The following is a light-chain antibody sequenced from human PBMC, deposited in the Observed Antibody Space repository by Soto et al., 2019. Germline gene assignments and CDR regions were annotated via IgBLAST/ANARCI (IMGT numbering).Light chain of an antibody. CDR2: DAS. J-gene: IGKJ1*01. V-gene: IGKV1D-13*01. Sequence: AIQLTQSPSSLSASVGDRVTITCRASQGIGSYLAWYQQKPGKAPKYLIYDASTLDSGAPSRFSGSGSGTDFTLAISSLQPEDSATYYCLQDINYPWTFGQGTKVDIK. CDR3: LQDINYPWT. CDR1: QGIGSY.